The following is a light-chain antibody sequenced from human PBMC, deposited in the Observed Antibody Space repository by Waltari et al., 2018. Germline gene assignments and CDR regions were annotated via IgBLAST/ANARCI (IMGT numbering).Light chain of an antibody. CDR1: RSNIGSTF. CDR3: AAWDDSLNGRV. Sequence: QSVLTQPASASGTPGQRVTISCSGSRSNIGSTFVSWYQQFPGTAPQLLISRNNQRPSGVPDRFSGSKSGTSASLAISGLRSEDAADYYCAAWDDSLNGRVFGGGTKVTVL. V-gene: IGLV1-47*01. J-gene: IGLJ3*02. CDR2: RNN.